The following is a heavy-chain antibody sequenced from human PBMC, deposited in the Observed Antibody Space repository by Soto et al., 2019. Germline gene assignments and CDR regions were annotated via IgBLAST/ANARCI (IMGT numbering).Heavy chain of an antibody. J-gene: IGHJ6*02. CDR3: ARGALRYFDWLFRPMDV. Sequence: GGSLRLSCAASGFTFSSYGMHWVRQAPGKGLEWVSVIYSGGSTYYADSVKGRFTISRDNSKNTLYLQMNSLRAEDTAVYYCARGALRYFDWLFRPMDVWGQGTTVTVSS. CDR1: GFTFSSYG. V-gene: IGHV3-66*01. CDR2: IYSGGST. D-gene: IGHD3-9*01.